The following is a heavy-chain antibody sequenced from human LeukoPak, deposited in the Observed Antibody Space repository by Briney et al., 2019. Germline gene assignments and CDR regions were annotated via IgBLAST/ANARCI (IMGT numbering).Heavy chain of an antibody. D-gene: IGHD3-3*01. CDR3: ARTNSYDFGYYYYMDV. CDR1: GGSISSSSYY. CDR2: IYYSGST. Sequence: SETLSLTCTVSGGSISSSSYYWGWIRQPPGKGLEWIGSIYYSGSTYYNPSLKSRVTISVDTSKNQFSLKLSSVTAADTAVYYCARTNSYDFGYYYYMDVWGKGTTVTISS. V-gene: IGHV4-39*07. J-gene: IGHJ6*03.